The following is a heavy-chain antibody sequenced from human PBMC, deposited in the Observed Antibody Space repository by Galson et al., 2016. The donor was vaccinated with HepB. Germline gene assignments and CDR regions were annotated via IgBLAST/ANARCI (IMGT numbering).Heavy chain of an antibody. Sequence: SLRLSCAASGFSFSSQAMYWVRQAPGKGLEWVSSISGDMNYIYYADSVEGRFTISRDNARNSVFLQMNSLRVEDTAVYFCARSALAIGGHKSFDFWGQGTLVTVSS. CDR1: GFSFSSQA. CDR3: ARSALAIGGHKSFDF. CDR2: ISGDMNYI. V-gene: IGHV3-21*01. J-gene: IGHJ4*02. D-gene: IGHD2/OR15-2a*01.